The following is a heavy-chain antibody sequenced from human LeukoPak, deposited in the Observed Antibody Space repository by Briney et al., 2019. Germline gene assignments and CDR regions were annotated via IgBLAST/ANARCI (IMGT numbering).Heavy chain of an antibody. CDR2: IRGSGDRT. V-gene: IGHV3-23*01. CDR1: GFTFSSYA. J-gene: IGHJ6*03. CDR3: AKDSKIVGATFRSYHYMDV. Sequence: GGSLRLSCAASGFTFSSYAMSWVRQAPGKGLEWVSAIRGSGDRTHYADSVKGRFTISRDNSKNTLYLQMNSMRAEDTAVYYCAKDSKIVGATFRSYHYMDVWGKGTAVTVSS. D-gene: IGHD1-26*01.